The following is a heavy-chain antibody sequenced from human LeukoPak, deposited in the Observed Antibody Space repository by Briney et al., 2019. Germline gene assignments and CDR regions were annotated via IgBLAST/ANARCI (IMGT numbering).Heavy chain of an antibody. V-gene: IGHV3-30*04. D-gene: IGHD1-26*01. CDR2: ISYDGGNK. Sequence: GGSLRLSCAASGFTFSSYSMHWVRQAPGKGLEWVAVISYDGGNKYNADSVKGRFTISRDNSKNTLYLQMNSLRAEDTAVYYCSRVGDTLSHDYWGQGTLVTVSS. CDR1: GFTFSSYS. CDR3: SRVGDTLSHDY. J-gene: IGHJ4*02.